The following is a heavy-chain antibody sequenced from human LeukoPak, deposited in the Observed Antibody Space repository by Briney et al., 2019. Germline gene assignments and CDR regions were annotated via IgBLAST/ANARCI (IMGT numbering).Heavy chain of an antibody. CDR1: GGSISSYY. Sequence: PSETLSLTCTVSGGSISSYYWSWIRQPPGKGLEWIGYIYYSGSTNYNPSLKSRVTISVDTSKNQFSLKLSSVTAADTAVYYCARVSTEKKFDYWGQGTLVTVSS. J-gene: IGHJ4*02. V-gene: IGHV4-59*01. CDR2: IYYSGST. D-gene: IGHD4-17*01. CDR3: ARVSTEKKFDY.